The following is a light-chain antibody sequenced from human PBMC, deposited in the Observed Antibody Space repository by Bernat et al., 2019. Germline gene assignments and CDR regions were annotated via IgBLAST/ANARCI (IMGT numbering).Light chain of an antibody. CDR3: NSYVHSNNLV. J-gene: IGLJ2*01. V-gene: IGLV2-8*01. CDR2: EVT. CDR1: SSDIGVYNY. Sequence: QSALTQPPSASGSPGQSVTISCTGTSSDIGVYNYVSWYQQHPGKAPKLMIYEVTKRPSGVPDRFSGSKSGNTASLTVSGLQADDEADYYCNSYVHSNNLVFGGGTKLTVL.